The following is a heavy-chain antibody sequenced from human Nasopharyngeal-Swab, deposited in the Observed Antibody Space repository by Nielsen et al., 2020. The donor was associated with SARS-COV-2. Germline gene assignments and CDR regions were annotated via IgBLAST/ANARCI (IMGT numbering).Heavy chain of an antibody. J-gene: IGHJ6*02. V-gene: IGHV3-33*01. CDR2: IWYDGSNK. Sequence: GESLKISWAASGFTYSSYGMHWVRQAPGKGLEWVAVIWYDGSNKYCADSVKGRFTISRDNSKNTLYLQMNSLTADDTAVYYCARDNLDYGDYNPEDYYYYYGMDVWGQGTTVTVSS. CDR3: ARDNLDYGDYNPEDYYYYYGMDV. D-gene: IGHD4-17*01. CDR1: GFTYSSYG.